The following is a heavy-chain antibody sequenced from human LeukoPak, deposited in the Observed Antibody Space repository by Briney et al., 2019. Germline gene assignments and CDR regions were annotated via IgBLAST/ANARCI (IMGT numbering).Heavy chain of an antibody. Sequence: GESLKISCKGSEYSFTSYWIGWVRQMPGKGLEWMGIIYPADSDTRYSPSFQGQVTISVDKSINTAYLQWSSLKASDTAMYYCARCTSAYSSSSWNYWGQGTRVTVSS. D-gene: IGHD6-6*01. CDR3: ARCTSAYSSSSWNY. V-gene: IGHV5-51*01. J-gene: IGHJ4*02. CDR2: IYPADSDT. CDR1: EYSFTSYW.